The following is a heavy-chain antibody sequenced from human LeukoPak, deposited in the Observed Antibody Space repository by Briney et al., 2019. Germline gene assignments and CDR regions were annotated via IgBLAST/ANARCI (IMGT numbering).Heavy chain of an antibody. V-gene: IGHV1-2*02. CDR2: INPNSGGT. J-gene: IGHJ3*02. Sequence: ASVKVSCKASGYTFTGYYMHWVRQAPGQGLEWMGWINPNSGGTNYAQKFQGRVTMTRDTSISTAYMELSRLRSDDTAVYYCARDREGYYDILTGYYRVGAFDIWGQGTMVTVSS. CDR1: GYTFTGYY. D-gene: IGHD3-9*01. CDR3: ARDREGYYDILTGYYRVGAFDI.